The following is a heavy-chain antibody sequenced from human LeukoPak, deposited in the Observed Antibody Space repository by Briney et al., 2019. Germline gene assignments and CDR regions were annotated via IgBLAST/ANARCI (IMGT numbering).Heavy chain of an antibody. Sequence: SQTLSLTCTVSRGSISSGDYYWSWIRQPPGNGLEWIGYIYYSGSTYYNPSLKSRVTISVDTSKNQFSLKLSSVTAADTAVYYCARGRGVHYYDFWSGSLNWFDPWGQGTLVTVSS. CDR3: ARGRGVHYYDFWSGSLNWFDP. D-gene: IGHD3-3*01. CDR2: IYYSGST. J-gene: IGHJ5*02. V-gene: IGHV4-30-4*01. CDR1: RGSISSGDYY.